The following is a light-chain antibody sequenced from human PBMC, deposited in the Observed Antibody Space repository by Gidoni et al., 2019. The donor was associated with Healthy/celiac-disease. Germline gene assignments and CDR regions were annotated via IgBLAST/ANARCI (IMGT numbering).Light chain of an antibody. CDR1: SSDVWSYNL. CDR2: EGS. V-gene: IGLV2-23*01. CDR3: CSYAGGVV. Sequence: QSALTQPASVSGSPGQSITISCTGTSSDVWSYNLVSWYQQHPGKAPKLMIYEGSKRPSGVSNRFSGSKSGNTASLTISGLQAEDEADYYCCSYAGGVVFGGGTKLTVL. J-gene: IGLJ2*01.